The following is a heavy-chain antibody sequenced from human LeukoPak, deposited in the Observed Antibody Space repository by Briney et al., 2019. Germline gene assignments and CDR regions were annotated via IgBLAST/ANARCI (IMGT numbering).Heavy chain of an antibody. CDR1: GGSISNYY. CDR2: IYYSGST. Sequence: SETLSLTCTVSGGSISNYYWSWIRQPPGKGLEWIGYIYYSGSTNYNPSLKSRVTISVDTSKNQFSLKLSSVTAADTAVYYCGVTYYYYYMDVWGQGTLVTVSS. V-gene: IGHV4-59*08. J-gene: IGHJ6*03. CDR3: GVTYYYYYMDV.